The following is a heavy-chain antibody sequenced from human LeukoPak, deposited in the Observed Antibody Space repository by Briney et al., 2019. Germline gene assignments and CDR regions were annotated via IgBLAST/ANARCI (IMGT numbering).Heavy chain of an antibody. V-gene: IGHV3-21*01. CDR3: ARGRCSGGSCDYYYYGMDV. CDR2: ISSSSSYI. CDR1: GFTFSSYS. J-gene: IGHJ6*02. Sequence: GGSLRLSCAASGFTFSSYSMNWVRQAPGKGLEWVSSISSSSSYIYYADSVKGRFTISRDNAKNSLYLQMNSLRAEDTAVYYCARGRCSGGSCDYYYYGMDVWGQGTTVTVSS. D-gene: IGHD2-15*01.